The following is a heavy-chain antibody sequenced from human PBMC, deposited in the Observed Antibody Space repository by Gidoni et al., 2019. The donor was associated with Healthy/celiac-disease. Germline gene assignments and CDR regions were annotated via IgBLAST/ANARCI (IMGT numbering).Heavy chain of an antibody. J-gene: IGHJ4*02. V-gene: IGHV3-66*01. CDR2: IYSGGST. CDR1: VFTVSSNY. D-gene: IGHD5-18*01. Sequence: EVQLVESGGGFVQPGGSLTPSCSASVFTVSSNYMSWVRQAPGKGLEWVAVIYSGGSTYYADSVKGRFTISRDNSKNTLYLQMNSLRAEDTAVYYCAREGTAMSFDYWGQGTLVTVSS. CDR3: AREGTAMSFDY.